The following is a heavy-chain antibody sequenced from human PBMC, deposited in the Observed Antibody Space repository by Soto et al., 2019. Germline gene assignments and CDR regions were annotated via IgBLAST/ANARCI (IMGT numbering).Heavy chain of an antibody. CDR2: ISGSGGST. CDR1: GFTFSSYA. CDR3: AKGFCWSGYYGPYYFDY. J-gene: IGHJ4*02. D-gene: IGHD3-3*01. V-gene: IGHV3-23*01. Sequence: EVQLLESGGGLVQPGGSLRLSCAASGFTFSSYAMSWVRQAPGKGLEWVSAISGSGGSTYYADSVKGRFTISRDNSKNTLYLQMNSLRAEDTAVYYCAKGFCWSGYYGPYYFDYWGQGTLVTVSS.